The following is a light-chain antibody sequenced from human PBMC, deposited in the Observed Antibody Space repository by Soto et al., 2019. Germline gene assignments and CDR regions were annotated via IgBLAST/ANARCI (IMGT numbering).Light chain of an antibody. V-gene: IGLV2-14*01. J-gene: IGLJ1*01. CDR3: CSYTNINTPLYV. CDR2: DVT. Sequence: QSALTQPASVSGSPGQSITISCTGTYSDVGGNNRVSWYLQHPGKAPKLLIYDVTSRPSGVSNRFSGSKSGNTTSLTISGLQAEDEADYYCCSYTNINTPLYVFGTGTKLTVL. CDR1: YSDVGGNNR.